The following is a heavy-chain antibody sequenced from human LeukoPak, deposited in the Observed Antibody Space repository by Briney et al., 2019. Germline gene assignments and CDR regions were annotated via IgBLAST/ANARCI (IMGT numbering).Heavy chain of an antibody. CDR1: GFTFSSYA. D-gene: IGHD5-12*01. V-gene: IGHV3-23*01. Sequence: GGSLRLSCAASGFTFSSYAMSWVRQAPGKGLEWVSVIRGSGDNTYYADSVKGRFTISRDNSKNTLYLQMNSLRAEDTAAYYCANTPGSDVVATTALRFWGQGTLVTVSS. CDR2: IRGSGDNT. J-gene: IGHJ4*02. CDR3: ANTPGSDVVATTALRF.